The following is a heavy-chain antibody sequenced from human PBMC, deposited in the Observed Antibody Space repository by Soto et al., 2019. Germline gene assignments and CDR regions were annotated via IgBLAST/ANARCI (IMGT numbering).Heavy chain of an antibody. J-gene: IGHJ4*02. D-gene: IGHD3-22*01. CDR1: GFTFSGFN. CDR3: ARGKEVGYHCFES. CDR2: IGTAGDT. V-gene: IGHV3-13*01. Sequence: PGGSLRLSCEASGFTFSGFNMHWVRPPTGKGLVGVSTIGTAGDTYCAFSVKGRFTVSRDNAKNGGALQLNSLRAGDTAVHCCARGKEVGYHCFESWVQATHLTVSS.